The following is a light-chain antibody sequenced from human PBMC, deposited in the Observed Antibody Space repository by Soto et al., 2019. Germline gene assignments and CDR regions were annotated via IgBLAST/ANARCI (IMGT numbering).Light chain of an antibody. CDR3: QQFTDSPPEYT. J-gene: IGKJ2*01. CDR2: ATS. Sequence: VLTQSPGTLSLSPGETATLSCRASQPVDTNYVSWFQQKPGQPPRVLIFATSSRPTGTPRMFTGSGSGTDFTLTIRRLEPEDFALYFCQQFTDSPPEYTFGLGTKLEIK. CDR1: QPVDTNY. V-gene: IGKV3-20*01.